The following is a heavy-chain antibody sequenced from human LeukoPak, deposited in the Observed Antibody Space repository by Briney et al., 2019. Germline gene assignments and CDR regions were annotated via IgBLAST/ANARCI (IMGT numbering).Heavy chain of an antibody. J-gene: IGHJ5*02. CDR1: GGSISSGSYY. Sequence: SETLSLTCTVSGGSISSGSYYWSWIRQPAGKGLEWIGRIYTSGSTNYNPSLKSRVTISVDTSKNQFSLKLSSVTAADTAVYYCAREVATISLGWFDPWGQGTLVTVSS. CDR2: IYTSGST. CDR3: AREVATISLGWFDP. D-gene: IGHD5-12*01. V-gene: IGHV4-61*02.